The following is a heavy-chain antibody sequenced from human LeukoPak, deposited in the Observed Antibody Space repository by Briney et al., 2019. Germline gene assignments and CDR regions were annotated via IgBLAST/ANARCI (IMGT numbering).Heavy chain of an antibody. Sequence: GASVKVSCKASGYTFTGYYMHWVRQAPGQGLEWMGWINPNSGGTNYAQEFQGRVTMTRDTSISTAYMELSRLRSDDTAVYYCARDLPYGYYMDVWGKGTTVTVSS. J-gene: IGHJ6*03. CDR1: GYTFTGYY. CDR3: ARDLPYGYYMDV. V-gene: IGHV1-2*02. CDR2: INPNSGGT. D-gene: IGHD3-10*01.